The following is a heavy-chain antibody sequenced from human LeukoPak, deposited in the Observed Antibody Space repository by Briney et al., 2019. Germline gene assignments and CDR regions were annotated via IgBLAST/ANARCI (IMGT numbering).Heavy chain of an antibody. CDR1: GFTFSSYE. Sequence: GGSLRLSCAASGFTFSSYEMNWVRQAPGKGLEWVSYISSSGSTIYYADSVKGRFTISRDNAKNSLYLQMNSLRAEDTAVYYCARDRDYLDAFDIWGQGTMVTVSS. CDR2: ISSSGSTI. D-gene: IGHD4-17*01. CDR3: ARDRDYLDAFDI. J-gene: IGHJ3*02. V-gene: IGHV3-48*03.